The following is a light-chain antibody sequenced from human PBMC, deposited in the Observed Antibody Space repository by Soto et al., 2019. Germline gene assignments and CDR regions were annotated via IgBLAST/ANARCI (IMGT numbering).Light chain of an antibody. V-gene: IGKV1-33*01. Sequence: DIQMTQSPSSLSASVGDRVTITCQASQDISNYLNWYQQKPGKAPKLLIYDASNLETGVPSRFSGSGSGTDFTVTIMSLQPEEIATYYCQQYDNLPRTFGQGTKVEIK. J-gene: IGKJ1*01. CDR2: DAS. CDR3: QQYDNLPRT. CDR1: QDISNY.